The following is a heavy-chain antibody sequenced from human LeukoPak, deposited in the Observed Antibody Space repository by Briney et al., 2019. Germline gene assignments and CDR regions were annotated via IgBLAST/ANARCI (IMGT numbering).Heavy chain of an antibody. Sequence: PSETLSLTCTVSGGSISSYYWSWIRQPPGKGLEWIGYIYYSGTTNYNPSLKSRVTISVDTSKNQFSLKLSSVTAADTAVYYCARDDYCTNGVCYDYWGQGTLVTVSS. V-gene: IGHV4-59*01. CDR3: ARDDYCTNGVCYDY. D-gene: IGHD2-8*01. CDR1: GGSISSYY. J-gene: IGHJ4*02. CDR2: IYYSGTT.